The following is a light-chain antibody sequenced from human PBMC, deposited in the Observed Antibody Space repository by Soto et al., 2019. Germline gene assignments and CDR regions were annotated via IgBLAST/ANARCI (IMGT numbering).Light chain of an antibody. CDR1: QSISSY. V-gene: IGKV1-39*01. CDR3: QQSYSTPLT. J-gene: IGKJ4*01. CDR2: AAS. Sequence: DIQMTQSPSSLSASAGDRVTITCRASQSISSYLNWYQQKPGKAPKLLIYAASSLQSGVPSRFSGSGSGTDFTLTISSLHPEDFATYYCQQSYSTPLTFGGGTKVEIK.